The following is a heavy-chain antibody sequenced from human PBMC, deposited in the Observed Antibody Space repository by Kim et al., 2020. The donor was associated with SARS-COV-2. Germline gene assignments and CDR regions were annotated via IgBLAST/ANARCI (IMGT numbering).Heavy chain of an antibody. Sequence: NKRYYEDAREGRFTSSRENSKNTLYLQMNSLRAGDTAVYYCARARDWYFDLWGRGTLVTVSS. CDR2: NKR. J-gene: IGHJ2*01. CDR3: ARARDWYFDL. V-gene: IGHV3-33*01.